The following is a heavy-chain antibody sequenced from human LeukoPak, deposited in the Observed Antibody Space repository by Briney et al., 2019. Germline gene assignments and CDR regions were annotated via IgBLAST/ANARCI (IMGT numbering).Heavy chain of an antibody. Sequence: SETLSLTCTVSGGSISSSSYYWGWLRQPPGKGLEWIGSIYYSGSTYYNPSLKSRVTISVDTSKNPFSLKLSSVTAADTAVYYCARQLGYCSSTSCYADKVDYWGQGTLVTVSS. V-gene: IGHV4-39*01. CDR2: IYYSGST. D-gene: IGHD2-2*01. CDR3: ARQLGYCSSTSCYADKVDY. J-gene: IGHJ4*02. CDR1: GGSISSSSYY.